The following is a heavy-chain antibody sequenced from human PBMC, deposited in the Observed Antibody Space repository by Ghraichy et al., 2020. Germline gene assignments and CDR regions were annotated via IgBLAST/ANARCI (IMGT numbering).Heavy chain of an antibody. D-gene: IGHD3-16*01. CDR1: GYTFNSYG. J-gene: IGHJ4*02. V-gene: IGHV1-18*04. CDR3: ARGDSTLDPTNFDY. Sequence: ASVKVSCKASGYTFNSYGISWVRQAPGQGLEWMGWITVYSGSTNYAQKFQDRVTMTTDTSTRTAYMELRSLRSDDTAVYYCARGDSTLDPTNFDYWGQGTLVTVSS. CDR2: ITVYSGST.